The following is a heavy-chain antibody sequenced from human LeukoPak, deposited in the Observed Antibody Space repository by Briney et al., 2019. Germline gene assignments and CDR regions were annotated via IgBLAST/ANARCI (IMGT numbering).Heavy chain of an antibody. CDR1: GFSLSNNF. Sequence: GGSLRLSCAASGFSLSNNFMTWVRQAPGKGLECVSIIFSDGRKFYADSVKGRLTICRDNHENSLHLHMTSLRAEDTAVYCWARALIAAAGSRRVGDAFDIWGQGRMVTVSS. V-gene: IGHV3-53*01. CDR2: IFSDGRK. J-gene: IGHJ3*02. D-gene: IGHD6-13*01. CDR3: ARALIAAAGSRRVGDAFDI.